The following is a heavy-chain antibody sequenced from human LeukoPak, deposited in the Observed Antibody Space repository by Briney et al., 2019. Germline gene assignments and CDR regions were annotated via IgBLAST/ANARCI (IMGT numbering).Heavy chain of an antibody. CDR1: GFTFSSYS. J-gene: IGHJ4*02. D-gene: IGHD4-17*01. CDR2: ITSSSSYI. Sequence: GGSLRLSCAASGFTFSSYSMNWVRQAPGKGLEWVSSITSSSSYIYYADSVKGRFTISRDNAKNSLYLQMNSLKTEDTAVYYCTTDTDDYGDYGKFDYWGQGTLVTVSS. CDR3: TTDTDDYGDYGKFDY. V-gene: IGHV3-21*03.